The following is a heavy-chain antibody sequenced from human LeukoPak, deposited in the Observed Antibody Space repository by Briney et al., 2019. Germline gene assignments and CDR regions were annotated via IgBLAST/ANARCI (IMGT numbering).Heavy chain of an antibody. CDR1: GGSFSGYY. CDR3: ARAPYLGYMDV. J-gene: IGHJ6*03. D-gene: IGHD2-21*01. V-gene: IGHV4-34*01. CDR2: INHSGST. Sequence: SETLSLTCAVYGGSFSGYYWSWIRQPPGKGLEWIGEINHSGSTNYNPSLKSRVTISVDTSKNQFSLKLSSVTAADTAVYYCARAPYLGYMDVWGKGTTVTVSS.